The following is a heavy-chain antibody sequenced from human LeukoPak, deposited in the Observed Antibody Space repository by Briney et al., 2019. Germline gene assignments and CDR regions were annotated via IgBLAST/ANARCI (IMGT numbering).Heavy chain of an antibody. Sequence: ASVKVSCKASGGTFSSYAISWVRQAPGQGLEWMGGIIPIFGTANYAQKFQGRVTITADESTSTAYMELSSLRSEDTAVYYCARGTDYDYVWGSYRSYAFDIWGQGTMVTVSS. V-gene: IGHV1-69*13. J-gene: IGHJ3*02. CDR1: GGTFSSYA. CDR2: IIPIFGTA. CDR3: ARGTDYDYVWGSYRSYAFDI. D-gene: IGHD3-16*02.